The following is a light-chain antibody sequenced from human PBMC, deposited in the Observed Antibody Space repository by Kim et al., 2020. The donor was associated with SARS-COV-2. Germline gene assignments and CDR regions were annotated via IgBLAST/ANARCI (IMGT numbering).Light chain of an antibody. CDR1: SSDIGGYNY. Sequence: QSALTQPPSASGSPGQSVTISCTGTSSDIGGYNYVSWYQQQPGKAPKLVIYEVTKRPSGVPDRFSGSKSGNTASLTVSGLRAEDEADYYCSSYAGSNNYVFGIGTKVTVL. V-gene: IGLV2-8*01. CDR3: SSYAGSNNYV. J-gene: IGLJ1*01. CDR2: EVT.